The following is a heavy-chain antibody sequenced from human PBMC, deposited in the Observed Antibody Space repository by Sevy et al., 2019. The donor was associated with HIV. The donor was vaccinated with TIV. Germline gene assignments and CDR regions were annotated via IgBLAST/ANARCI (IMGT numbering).Heavy chain of an antibody. Sequence: SETLSLTCTVSGGSISSGNYYWHWIRQPPGKGLEWIGYISYTGNTYYNPSLKSPVTISVDTSNNQFSLRLTSVTAADTAVYYCARDATKYTSSSVWFDPWGQGTLVTVSS. CDR3: ARDATKYTSSSVWFDP. CDR2: ISYTGNT. CDR1: GGSISSGNYY. V-gene: IGHV4-30-4*01. D-gene: IGHD6-6*01. J-gene: IGHJ5*02.